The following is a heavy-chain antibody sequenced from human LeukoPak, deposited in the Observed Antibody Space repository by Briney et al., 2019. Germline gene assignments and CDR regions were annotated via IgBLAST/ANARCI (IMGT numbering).Heavy chain of an antibody. D-gene: IGHD3-22*01. CDR2: ISGSGGST. CDR1: GFTFSSYW. V-gene: IGHV3-23*01. Sequence: GGSLRLSCAASGFTFSSYWMSWVRQAPGKGLEWASAISGSGGSTYYADSVKGRFTISRDNSKNTLYLQMNSLRAEDTAVYYCAKDVEYYYDSSGYYFHWGQGTLVTVSS. J-gene: IGHJ4*02. CDR3: AKDVEYYYDSSGYYFH.